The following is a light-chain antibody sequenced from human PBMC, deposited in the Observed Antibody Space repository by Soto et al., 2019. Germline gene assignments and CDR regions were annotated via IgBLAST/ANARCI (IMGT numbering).Light chain of an antibody. CDR1: QSISSW. V-gene: IGKV1-5*01. Sequence: DIQMTQSPSTLSASVGDRVTITCRASQSISSWLAWYQQKPGKAPKVLIYDASSLESGVPSRFSGSGSGTEFTLTISSLQHDDFATYFCQQYSSYSRTFGQGTKVEIK. CDR3: QQYSSYSRT. J-gene: IGKJ1*01. CDR2: DAS.